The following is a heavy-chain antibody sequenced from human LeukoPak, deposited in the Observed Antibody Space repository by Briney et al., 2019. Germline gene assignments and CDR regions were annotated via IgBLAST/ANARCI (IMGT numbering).Heavy chain of an antibody. Sequence: SETLSLTCTVSGGSISSSSYYWGWIRQPPGKGLEWIGSIYYSGSTYYNPSLKSRVTISVDTSKNQFSLKLSSVTAADTAVYYCARRVAPVLRYWGSFDPWGQGTLVTVSS. CDR1: GGSISSSSYY. D-gene: IGHD3-9*01. V-gene: IGHV4-39*01. J-gene: IGHJ5*02. CDR2: IYYSGST. CDR3: ARRVAPVLRYWGSFDP.